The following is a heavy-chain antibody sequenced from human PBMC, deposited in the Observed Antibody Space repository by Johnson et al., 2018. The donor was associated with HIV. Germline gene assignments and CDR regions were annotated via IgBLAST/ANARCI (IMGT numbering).Heavy chain of an antibody. CDR3: AKASLRGYSYVSYAFDI. V-gene: IGHV3-30-3*01. J-gene: IGHJ3*02. CDR2: ISYDGSNK. D-gene: IGHD5-18*01. Sequence: QVQLVESGGGVVQPGRSLRLSCAASGFTFSSYAMHWVRQAPGKGLEWVAVISYDGSNKYYADSVKGRFTISRDNSKNTLYLQMNSLRAGDTAVYYCAKASLRGYSYVSYAFDIWGQGTMVTVSS. CDR1: GFTFSSYA.